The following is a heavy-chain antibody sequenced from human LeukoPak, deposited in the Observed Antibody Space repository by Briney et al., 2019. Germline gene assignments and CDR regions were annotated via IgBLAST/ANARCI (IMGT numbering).Heavy chain of an antibody. CDR3: ARDPIKGAPDHFDY. D-gene: IGHD1-14*01. J-gene: IGHJ4*02. V-gene: IGHV3-30-3*01. CDR1: GFTFGDYA. Sequence: GRSLRLSCAASGFTFGDYAMHWVRQAAGRAPEWVAVIAHDGDTKYYADSVKGRFTISRDNSRNMLYLQMSSLRVDDTAMYYCARDPIKGAPDHFDYWGQGTLVTVSS. CDR2: IAHDGDTK.